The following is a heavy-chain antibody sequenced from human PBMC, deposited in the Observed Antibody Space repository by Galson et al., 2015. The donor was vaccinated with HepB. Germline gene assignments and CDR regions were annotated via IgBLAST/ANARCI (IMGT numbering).Heavy chain of an antibody. CDR1: AFTFSTSG. V-gene: IGHV3-30*18. J-gene: IGHJ4*02. Sequence: SLRLSCAASAFTFSTSGMHWVRQAPGKGLEWVAVISYEGSSKYYADSVKGRFTISRDNSKNTLYLQMNSLRTEDTAVYYCAKDHTLGIGPYCFDYWGQGTLVTVSS. CDR2: ISYEGSSK. CDR3: AKDHTLGIGPYCFDY. D-gene: IGHD7-27*01.